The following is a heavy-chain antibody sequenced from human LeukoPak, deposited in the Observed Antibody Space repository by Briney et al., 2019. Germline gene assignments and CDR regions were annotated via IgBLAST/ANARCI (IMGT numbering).Heavy chain of an antibody. J-gene: IGHJ4*02. CDR2: ISGSGSST. D-gene: IGHD4-17*01. V-gene: IGHV3-23*01. CDR3: AKVPGRSTVTTRVY. CDR1: GFTFSSYA. Sequence: GGSLRLSCAASGFTFSSYAMSWVRQAPGKGLEWVSAISGSGSSTYYADSVKGRFTISRDNSKNTLYLQMNSLRAEDTAVYYCAKVPGRSTVTTRVYWGQGTLVTVSS.